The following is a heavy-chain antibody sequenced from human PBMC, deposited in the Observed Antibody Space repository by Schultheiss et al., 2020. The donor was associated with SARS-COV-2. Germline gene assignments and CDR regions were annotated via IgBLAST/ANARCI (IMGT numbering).Heavy chain of an antibody. CDR1: GFTFSSYG. CDR2: IWYDGSNK. J-gene: IGHJ5*02. D-gene: IGHD4-11*01. CDR3: ARDRGDYSNYWFDP. V-gene: IGHV3-33*08. Sequence: GGSLRLSCAASGFTFSSYGMHWVRQAPGKGLEWVAVIWYDGSNKYYADSVKGRFTISRDNSKNTLYLQMNSLRAEDTAVYYCARDRGDYSNYWFDPWGQGTLVTVSS.